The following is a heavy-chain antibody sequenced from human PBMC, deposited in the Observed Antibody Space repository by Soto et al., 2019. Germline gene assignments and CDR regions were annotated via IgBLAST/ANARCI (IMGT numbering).Heavy chain of an antibody. J-gene: IGHJ4*02. CDR2: ISSSSSYI. Sequence: EVQLVESGGGLVKPGGSLRLSCAASGFTFSSYSMNWVRQAPGKGLEWVSSISSSSSYIYYADSVKGRFTISRDNAKNSLYPQMNSLRAEDTAVYYCARTPRGSYSFGGQGTLVTVSS. D-gene: IGHD1-26*01. V-gene: IGHV3-21*01. CDR3: ARTPRGSYSF. CDR1: GFTFSSYS.